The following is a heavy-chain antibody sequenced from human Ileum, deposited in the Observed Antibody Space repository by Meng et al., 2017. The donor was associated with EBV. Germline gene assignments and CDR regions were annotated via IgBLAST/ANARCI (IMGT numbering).Heavy chain of an antibody. CDR3: THRPMTSAYYYFDY. D-gene: IGHD3-22*01. CDR1: GFSLSISGVG. V-gene: IGHV2-5*02. Sequence: QITLKVSGRTLVKPXXXXPRXXAFSGFSLSISGVGVGLIRQPPGKALEWLALIYWDDDKRYSPSLKSRLTITKDTSKNQVVLTMTNMDPVDTATYYCTHRPMTSAYYYFDYWGQGTLVTVSS. CDR2: IYWDDDK. J-gene: IGHJ4*02.